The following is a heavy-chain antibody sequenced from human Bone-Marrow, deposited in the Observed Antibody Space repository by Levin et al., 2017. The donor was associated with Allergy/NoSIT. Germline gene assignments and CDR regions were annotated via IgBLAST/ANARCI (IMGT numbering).Heavy chain of an antibody. J-gene: IGHJ4*02. CDR1: GYSFTSYW. V-gene: IGHV5-10-1*01. CDR2: IDPSDSYT. Sequence: GGSLRLSCKGSGYSFTSYWISWVRQMPGKGLEWMGRIDPSDSYTNYSPSFQGHVTISADKSISTAYLQWSSLKASDTAMYYCARLGYSSSWYENWGQGTLVTVSS. D-gene: IGHD6-13*01. CDR3: ARLGYSSSWYEN.